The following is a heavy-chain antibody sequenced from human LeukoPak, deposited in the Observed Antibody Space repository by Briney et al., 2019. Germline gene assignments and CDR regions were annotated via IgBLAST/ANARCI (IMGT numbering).Heavy chain of an antibody. CDR3: ARHGIRYSSSWYVY. D-gene: IGHD6-13*01. CDR2: VYYRGTT. CDR1: GGSINNYY. J-gene: IGHJ4*02. V-gene: IGHV4-59*08. Sequence: SETLSLTCTVSGGSINNYYWSWIRQPPGKGLEWIGYVYYRGTTNYNPSLTSRVTISVDTSKNQFSLKLSSVTAADTAVYYCARHGIRYSSSWYVYWGQGTLVTVSS.